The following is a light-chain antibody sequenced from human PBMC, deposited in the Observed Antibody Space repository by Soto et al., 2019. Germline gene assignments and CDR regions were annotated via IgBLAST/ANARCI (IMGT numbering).Light chain of an antibody. V-gene: IGKV2-28*01. J-gene: IGKJ2*01. Sequence: DVVVTQSPLSLPVTPGEPASISCRSSQSLLHSTGYNSLDWYLQKPGQSPQLLIYLGSNRASGVPDRFSGSGSGTDFTLRISRVEAEDVGVYYCMQAQQPPYTFGQGTKLEIK. CDR2: LGS. CDR1: QSLLHSTGYNS. CDR3: MQAQQPPYT.